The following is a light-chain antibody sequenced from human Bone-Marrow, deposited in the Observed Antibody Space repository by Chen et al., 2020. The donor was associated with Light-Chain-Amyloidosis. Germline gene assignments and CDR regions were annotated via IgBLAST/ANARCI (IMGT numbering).Light chain of an antibody. CDR2: GIS. J-gene: IGKJ2*01. Sequence: EIVLTQSPGTLSLSPGDRATLSCRASRRISPVYLAWYQQKPGQAPRLLISGISNRATGIPDRFSGSGSGTEFYLTITRLEPEDFAVYFCQQYGNSPLYTFGQGTKVEI. CDR3: QQYGNSPLYT. V-gene: IGKV3-20*01. CDR1: RRISPVY.